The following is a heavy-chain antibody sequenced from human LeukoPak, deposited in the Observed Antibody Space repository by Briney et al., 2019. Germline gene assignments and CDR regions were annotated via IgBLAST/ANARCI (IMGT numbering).Heavy chain of an antibody. Sequence: GGSLRLSCAASGFSFSDYYMSWIRQAPGKGLEWVSYISSSGSTIYYADSVKGRFTISRDNAKDSLYLQMNSLRAEDTAVYYCARDRKIAAAGTWEYFQHWGQGTLVTVSS. V-gene: IGHV3-11*04. CDR1: GFSFSDYY. J-gene: IGHJ1*01. CDR2: ISSSGSTI. CDR3: ARDRKIAAAGTWEYFQH. D-gene: IGHD6-13*01.